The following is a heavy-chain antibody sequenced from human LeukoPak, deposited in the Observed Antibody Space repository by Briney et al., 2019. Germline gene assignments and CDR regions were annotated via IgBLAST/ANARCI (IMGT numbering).Heavy chain of an antibody. CDR2: INQDGSEK. CDR1: GFTFSGYW. Sequence: GGSLRLSCAASGFTFSGYWMNWVRQPPGKGLEWVANINQDGSEKYCVDSVKGRFTISRDNARSSLYLQMNSLRAEDTGLYYCARDPSRRYTYGYGDSWGQGTLVTVSS. D-gene: IGHD5-18*01. V-gene: IGHV3-7*01. CDR3: ARDPSRRYTYGYGDS. J-gene: IGHJ4*02.